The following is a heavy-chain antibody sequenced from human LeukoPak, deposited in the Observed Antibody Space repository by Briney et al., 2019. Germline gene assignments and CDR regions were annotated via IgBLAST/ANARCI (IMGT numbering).Heavy chain of an antibody. CDR1: GYTFTSYA. CDR3: ARVEMVPAAYYYGMDV. V-gene: IGHV1-69*04. CDR2: IIPILGIA. Sequence: GASVKVSCKASGYTFTSYAISWVRQAPGQGLEWMGRIIPILGIANYAQKFQGRVTITADKSTSTAYMELSSLRSEDTAVYYCARVEMVPAAYYYGMDVWGQGTTVTVSS. J-gene: IGHJ6*02. D-gene: IGHD2-2*01.